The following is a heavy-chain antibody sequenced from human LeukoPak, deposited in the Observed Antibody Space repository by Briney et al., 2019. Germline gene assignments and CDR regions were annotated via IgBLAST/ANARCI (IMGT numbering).Heavy chain of an antibody. CDR1: GFTVSSNY. CDR2: ISSSSSTI. CDR3: ARVLHKRNYDSSTYYGY. Sequence: GGSLRLSCAASGFTVSSNYISWVRQAPGKGLEWVSYISSSSSTIYYADSVKGRFTISRDNAKNSLYLQMNSLRAEDTAVYYCARVLHKRNYDSSTYYGYWGQGTLVTVSS. D-gene: IGHD3-22*01. V-gene: IGHV3-48*01. J-gene: IGHJ4*02.